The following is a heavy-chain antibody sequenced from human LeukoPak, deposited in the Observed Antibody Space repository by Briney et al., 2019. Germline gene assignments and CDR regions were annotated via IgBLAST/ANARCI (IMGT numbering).Heavy chain of an antibody. CDR1: GFTFNNYA. CDR2: ISGSGGST. Sequence: PGGPLRLSCAASGFTFNNYAMSWVRQAPGKGLEWVSVISGSGGSTYYADSVKGRFTISRDNSKNTLYLQMNSLRAEDTAVYYCAKPSGSSSVWYSPFFDYWGQGTLVTVSS. J-gene: IGHJ4*02. D-gene: IGHD6-19*01. CDR3: AKPSGSSSVWYSPFFDY. V-gene: IGHV3-23*01.